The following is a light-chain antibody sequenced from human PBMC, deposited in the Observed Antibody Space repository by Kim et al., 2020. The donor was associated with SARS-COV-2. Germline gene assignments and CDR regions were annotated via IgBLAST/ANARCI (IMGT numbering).Light chain of an antibody. V-gene: IGKV1-39*01. Sequence: SIGDSVTITCRARHNIITYLNWYQQKPEKAPKLLIYAASRLQSGVPSRFSGSGCGTDFTLTISNLQPEDVATYYCQQSYPSLSLTFGGGTKVEIK. J-gene: IGKJ4*01. CDR1: HNIITY. CDR3: QQSYPSLSLT. CDR2: AAS.